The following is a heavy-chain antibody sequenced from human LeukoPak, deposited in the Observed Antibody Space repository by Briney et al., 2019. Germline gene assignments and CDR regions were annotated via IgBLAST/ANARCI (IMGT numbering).Heavy chain of an antibody. D-gene: IGHD5-18*01. CDR3: ARVDTAMVIDH. V-gene: IGHV1-69*15. CDR1: GGTFSSYA. CDR2: IIPIFGTA. J-gene: IGHJ4*02. Sequence: GASVKVSCKASGGTFSSYAISWVRQAPGQGLEWMGRIIPIFGTANYAQKFQARVTITPDEYTRTAYMEPNSPRSEDTAVYYCARVDTAMVIDHWGQGTLVTVSS.